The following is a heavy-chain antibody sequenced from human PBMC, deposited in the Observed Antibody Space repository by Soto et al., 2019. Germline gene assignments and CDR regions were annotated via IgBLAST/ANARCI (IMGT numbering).Heavy chain of an antibody. CDR1: GFTFSSYG. J-gene: IGHJ6*02. CDR2: ISYDGSNK. CDR3: AKEMTYYYGSGNGMDV. D-gene: IGHD3-10*01. V-gene: IGHV3-30*18. Sequence: PGGSLRLSCAASGFTFSSYGMHWVRQAPGKGLEWVAVISYDGSNKYYADSVKGRFTISRDNSKNTLYLQMNSLRAEDTAVYYCAKEMTYYYGSGNGMDVWGQGTTVTVSS.